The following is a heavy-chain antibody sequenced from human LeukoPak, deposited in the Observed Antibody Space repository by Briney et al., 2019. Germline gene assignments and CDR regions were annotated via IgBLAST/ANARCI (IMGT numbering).Heavy chain of an antibody. D-gene: IGHD3-22*01. J-gene: IGHJ4*02. V-gene: IGHV1-18*04. Sequence: AASVKVSCKTSGYTFTSYYVSWVRQAPGQGLEWMGWISGYNAKTKYVQKFQGRITMTIDTSTTTAYMELRSLTSDDTAVYYCARVRDYYASSDYSDYWGQGTLVTVSS. CDR3: ARVRDYYASSDYSDY. CDR2: ISGYNAKT. CDR1: GYTFTSYY.